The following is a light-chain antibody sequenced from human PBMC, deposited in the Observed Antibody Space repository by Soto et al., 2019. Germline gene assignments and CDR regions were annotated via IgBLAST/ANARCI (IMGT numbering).Light chain of an antibody. CDR3: MQDLQSLT. CDR2: FGS. CDR1: QSLLYNNTYNY. V-gene: IGKV2-28*01. Sequence: EIVMTRSPLPLPVPPGEPASISCRSSQSLLYNNTYNYLDWYVQKPGQSPQLLIYFGSNRAPGVPDRFSGSGSGTDFTLKINRVEAEDVATYYCMQDLQSLTFGQGTRLEIK. J-gene: IGKJ5*01.